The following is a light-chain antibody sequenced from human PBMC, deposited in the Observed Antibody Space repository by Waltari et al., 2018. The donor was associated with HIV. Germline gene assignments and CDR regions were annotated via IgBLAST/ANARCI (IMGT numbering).Light chain of an antibody. CDR1: QSVSSN. J-gene: IGKJ1*01. CDR3: QQYYSWPLT. CDR2: GAS. V-gene: IGKV3-15*01. Sequence: EIVMTQSPATLSVSPGERATLSCRASQSVSSNLAWYQQKPGQAPKVLIYGASTRATGIPARFSGSGFGTEFTLTISSLQSEDFAVYYCQQYYSWPLTFGQGTKVEIK.